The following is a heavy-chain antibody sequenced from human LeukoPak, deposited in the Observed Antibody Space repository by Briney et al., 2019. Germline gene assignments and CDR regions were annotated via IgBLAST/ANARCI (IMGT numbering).Heavy chain of an antibody. V-gene: IGHV1-24*01. CDR3: ATARITFGGVIVMPFDY. Sequence: SDTVSSTASGYSPTKLSMHWVRHAPAKGLPRMGGFDPEDGETIYAQKFQGRVTMTEDTSTDTAYMELSSLRSEDTAVYYCATARITFGGVIVMPFDYWGQGTLVTVSS. J-gene: IGHJ4*02. CDR2: FDPEDGET. CDR1: GYSPTKLS. D-gene: IGHD3-16*02.